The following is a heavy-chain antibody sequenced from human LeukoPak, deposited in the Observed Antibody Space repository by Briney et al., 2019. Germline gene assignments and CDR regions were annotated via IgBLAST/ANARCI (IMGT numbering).Heavy chain of an antibody. CDR3: AKTSGWHHDY. J-gene: IGHJ4*02. Sequence: GGSLRLSCAASKFTFSTYEMNWVRPAPGKGLVWVSYISSSGSSIYHADSVKGRFTISRDNAKNSLYLQMNSLRAEDTAVYYCAKTSGWHHDYWGQGTLVTVSS. D-gene: IGHD6-19*01. CDR2: ISSSGSSI. CDR1: KFTFSTYE. V-gene: IGHV3-48*03.